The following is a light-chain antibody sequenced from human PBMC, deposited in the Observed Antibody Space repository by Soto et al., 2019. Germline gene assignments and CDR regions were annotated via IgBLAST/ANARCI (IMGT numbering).Light chain of an antibody. CDR3: QQGHNWPLT. CDR2: SAS. J-gene: IGKJ2*01. CDR1: QSISTE. Sequence: EIVMTQSPATLSVSPGERATLSCRASQSISTELAWYQQKPGQPPRLLIYSASTRATGVPARFTGSGSGLEFTLTIGGLQPEDFAVYYCQQGHNWPLTFGQGTRLEI. V-gene: IGKV3-15*01.